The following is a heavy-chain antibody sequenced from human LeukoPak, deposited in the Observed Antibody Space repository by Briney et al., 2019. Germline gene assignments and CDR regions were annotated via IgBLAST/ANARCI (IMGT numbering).Heavy chain of an antibody. CDR2: IYTDGSST. D-gene: IGHD3-22*01. CDR3: TRVGYDNTWYVDY. Sequence: GGSLRLSCAASGFTFSDYWMHWVRQAPGKGLVWVSRIYTDGSSTNYADSVKGRFTISRDNAKNTLYLQMNSLRPEDTAVYCCTRVGYDNTWYVDYWGQGTLVTVSS. CDR1: GFTFSDYW. J-gene: IGHJ4*02. V-gene: IGHV3-74*01.